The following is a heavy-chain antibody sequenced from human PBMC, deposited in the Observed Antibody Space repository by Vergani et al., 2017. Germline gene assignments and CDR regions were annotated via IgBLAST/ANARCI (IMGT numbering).Heavy chain of an antibody. CDR1: GFTFSSYG. CDR3: ARDSSPNPARFYDDAFDI. CDR2: ISHDGSNK. V-gene: IGHV3-30*03. J-gene: IGHJ3*02. Sequence: QVQLVESGGGVVQPGRSLRLSCAASGFTFSSYGMHWVRQAPGKGLEWVAVISHDGSNKYYADSVKGRFTISRDNSKNTLYLQMNSLRAEDTAVYYCARDSSPNPARFYDDAFDIWGQGTMVTVSS. D-gene: IGHD5/OR15-5a*01.